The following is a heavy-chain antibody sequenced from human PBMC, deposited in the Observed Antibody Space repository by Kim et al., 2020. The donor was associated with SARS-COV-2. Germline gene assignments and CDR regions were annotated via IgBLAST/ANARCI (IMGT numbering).Heavy chain of an antibody. CDR2: MNPNSGNT. Sequence: ASVKVSCKASGYTFTSYDINWVRQATGQGLEWMGWMNPNSGNTGYAQKFQGRVTMTRNTSISTAYMELSSLRSEDTAVYYCARRVPKEVTQLWYFDLWGRGTLVTVSS. CDR1: GYTFTSYD. CDR3: ARRVPKEVTQLWYFDL. J-gene: IGHJ2*01. D-gene: IGHD5-18*01. V-gene: IGHV1-8*01.